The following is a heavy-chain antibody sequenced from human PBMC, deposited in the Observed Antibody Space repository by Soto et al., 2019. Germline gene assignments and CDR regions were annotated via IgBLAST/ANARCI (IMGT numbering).Heavy chain of an antibody. J-gene: IGHJ5*02. CDR1: GGTFSNYL. Sequence: QVQLVQSGAEVKKPGSSVKVSCKASGGTFSNYLISWVRQAPGQGLEWMGGIIPIFGTANYAQKFQDRVTITADESTSTAYMELSSVRSADTAVYYCARARYRGGSGKFWVNWFDPWGQGTLVTVSS. D-gene: IGHD3-10*01. CDR2: IIPIFGTA. CDR3: ARARYRGGSGKFWVNWFDP. V-gene: IGHV1-69*01.